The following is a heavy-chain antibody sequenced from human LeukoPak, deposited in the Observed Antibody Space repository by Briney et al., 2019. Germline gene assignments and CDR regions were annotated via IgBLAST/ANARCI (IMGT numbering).Heavy chain of an antibody. Sequence: ASVKVSCKASGYTFTSYGISWVRQAPGQGLEWMGWISAYNGNTNYAQKPQGRVTMTTDTSTSTAYMELRSLRSDDTAVYYCASRLAAAGTGGWFDPWGQGTLVTVSS. CDR2: ISAYNGNT. J-gene: IGHJ5*02. V-gene: IGHV1-18*01. CDR1: GYTFTSYG. D-gene: IGHD6-13*01. CDR3: ASRLAAAGTGGWFDP.